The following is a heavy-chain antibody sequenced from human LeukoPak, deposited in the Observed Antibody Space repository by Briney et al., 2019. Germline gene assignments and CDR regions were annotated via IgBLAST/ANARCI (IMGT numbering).Heavy chain of an antibody. CDR3: VKGTYRLPVPGDSLDI. CDR1: GFIFSIYD. D-gene: IGHD3-16*02. Sequence: GGSLRLSCSASGFIFSIYDMHWVRQAPGKGLEYVSTISSNGGSTFYADSVRGRFTISRDTSKSTLYLQMSSLRAEDTAVYYCVKGTYRLPVPGDSLDIWGQGTMVTVSS. V-gene: IGHV3-64D*09. CDR2: ISSNGGST. J-gene: IGHJ3*02.